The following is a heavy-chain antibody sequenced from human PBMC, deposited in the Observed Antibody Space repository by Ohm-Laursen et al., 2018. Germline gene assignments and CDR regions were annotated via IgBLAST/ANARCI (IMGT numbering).Heavy chain of an antibody. CDR3: ARLTTGDAFDV. CDR2: IDWDDDK. D-gene: IGHD4-17*01. CDR1: GFSLSTRGMC. V-gene: IGHV2-70*16. Sequence: TQTLTLTCTFSGFSLSTRGMCVSWIRQPPGKALQWLARIDWDDDKFYSPSLKTRLTISKETSKNQVVLTMTNMDPVDTATYYCARLTTGDAFDVWGQGTMVTASS. J-gene: IGHJ3*01.